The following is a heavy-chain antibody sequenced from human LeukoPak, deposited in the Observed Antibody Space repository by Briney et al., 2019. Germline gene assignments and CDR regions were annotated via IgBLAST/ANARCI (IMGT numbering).Heavy chain of an antibody. CDR3: ARIPRTWLRFPYFDY. CDR1: AFTFSNYT. D-gene: IGHD5-12*01. V-gene: IGHV3-30-3*01. CDR2: ISYDGSNK. Sequence: PGGSLRRSCAASAFTFSNYTMHWVRQAPGKGLEWVAVISYDGSNKYYADSVKGRFTISRDNSKNTLYLQMNSLRGEDTAVYYCARIPRTWLRFPYFDYWGQGTLVTVSS. J-gene: IGHJ4*02.